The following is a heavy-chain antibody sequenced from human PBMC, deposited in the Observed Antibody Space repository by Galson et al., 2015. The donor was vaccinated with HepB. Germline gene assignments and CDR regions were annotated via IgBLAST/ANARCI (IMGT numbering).Heavy chain of an antibody. J-gene: IGHJ4*02. Sequence: SLRLSCAASGFTFSNAWMSWVRQAPGKGLEWVGRIKSKTDGGTTDYAAPVKGRFTISRDDSKNTLYLQMNSLKTEDTAVYYCTTGNTIFGVVRDDYWGQGTLVTVSS. CDR2: IKSKTDGGTT. CDR3: TTGNTIFGVVRDDY. D-gene: IGHD3-3*01. CDR1: GFTFSNAW. V-gene: IGHV3-15*01.